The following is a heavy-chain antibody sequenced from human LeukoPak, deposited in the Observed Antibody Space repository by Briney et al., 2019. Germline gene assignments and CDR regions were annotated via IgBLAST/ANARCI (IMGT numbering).Heavy chain of an antibody. Sequence: GGSLRLSCAASGFTFSDYYMSWIRQAPGKGLEWVSYISSSGSTIYYADSVKGRFTISRDNAKNSLYLQMNSLRAEDTAVYYCIRNNYDNGFAFDTWGQGTMVTVSS. D-gene: IGHD3-10*01. V-gene: IGHV3-11*01. CDR3: IRNNYDNGFAFDT. CDR1: GFTFSDYY. CDR2: ISSSGSTI. J-gene: IGHJ3*02.